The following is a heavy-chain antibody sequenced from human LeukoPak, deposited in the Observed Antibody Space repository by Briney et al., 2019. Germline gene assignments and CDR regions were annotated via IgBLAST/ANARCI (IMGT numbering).Heavy chain of an antibody. J-gene: IGHJ6*03. CDR3: ARRAGVGLNKRCYLDV. CDR2: IYYSRST. Sequence: LEALCLSCAVSGDSISSYYRSWIRQAPGKGLEWIGYIYYSRSTIYNPSLQSRVTISLDTSKKNFSSKLSSMTAADTAAYYFARRAGVGLNKRCYLDVWGEGTTVTISS. V-gene: IGHV4-59*01. D-gene: IGHD1-26*01. CDR1: GDSISSYY.